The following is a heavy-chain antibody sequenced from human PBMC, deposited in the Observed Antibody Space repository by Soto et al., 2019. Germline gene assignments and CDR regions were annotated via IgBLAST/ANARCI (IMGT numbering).Heavy chain of an antibody. V-gene: IGHV1-69*01. D-gene: IGHD6-6*01. J-gene: IGHJ6*02. Sequence: QVQLVQSGAEVKKPGSSVKVSCKASGGTFSSYAISWVRQAPGQGLEWMGGIIPIFGTANYAQKFQGRVTITADESTNTAHMELSSLRSEDTAVYYCARKGYSSSSYYYYGMDVWGQGTTVTVSS. CDR3: ARKGYSSSSYYYYGMDV. CDR1: GGTFSSYA. CDR2: IIPIFGTA.